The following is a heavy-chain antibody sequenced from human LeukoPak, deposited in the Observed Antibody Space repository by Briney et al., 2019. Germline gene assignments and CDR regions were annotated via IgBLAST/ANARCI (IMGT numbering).Heavy chain of an antibody. CDR1: GCTFTIYA. Sequence: GASVTVSFKASGCTFTIYAINWVRQPPGQGLEWMGGIIPNFGTANYSQTFQGRVTITADESTSTAYMEVSSLRSEDTAVYYCARGARALDSSGYYGVYWGEGTLVTVSS. CDR3: ARGARALDSSGYYGVY. D-gene: IGHD3-22*01. J-gene: IGHJ4*02. CDR2: IIPNFGTA. V-gene: IGHV1-69*13.